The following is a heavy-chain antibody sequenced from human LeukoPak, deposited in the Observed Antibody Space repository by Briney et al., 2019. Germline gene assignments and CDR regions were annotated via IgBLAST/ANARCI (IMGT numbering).Heavy chain of an antibody. J-gene: IGHJ4*02. CDR2: IYHTGTT. D-gene: IGHD1-26*01. CDR3: ASVSVWELATHTGGSFDY. V-gene: IGHV4-30-4*01. CDR1: GGLISRIEYS. Sequence: SETLSLTCTVSGGLISRIEYSRGWVRRSPVKGLEWLGHIYHTGTTLYSPHLNNRLTVSMDSSKNQFSLTLNSVTAADTAVYYCASVSVWELATHTGGSFDYWGRGILVTVSS.